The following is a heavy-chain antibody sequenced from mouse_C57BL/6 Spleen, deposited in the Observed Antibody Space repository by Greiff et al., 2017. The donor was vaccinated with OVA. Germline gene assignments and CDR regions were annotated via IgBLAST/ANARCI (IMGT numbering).Heavy chain of an antibody. D-gene: IGHD1-1*01. CDR1: GYTFTSYW. CDR2: IDPSDSET. CDR3: ARGYGTSYWYFDV. Sequence: QVQLQQPGAELVRPGSSVKLSCKASGYTFTSYWMHWVKQRPIQGLEWIGNIDPSDSETNYNQKFKDKATLTVDKSSSTAYMQLSSLTSEDSAVYYCARGYGTSYWYFDVWGTGTTVTVSS. V-gene: IGHV1-52*01. J-gene: IGHJ1*03.